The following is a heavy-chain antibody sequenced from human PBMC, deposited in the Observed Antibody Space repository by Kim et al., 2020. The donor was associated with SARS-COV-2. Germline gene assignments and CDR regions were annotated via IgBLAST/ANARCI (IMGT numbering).Heavy chain of an antibody. Sequence: SETLSLTCTVSGGSISSSSYYWGWIRQPPGKGLEWIGSIYYSGSTYYNPSLKSRVTISVDTSKNQFSLKLSSVTAADTAVYYCASPSRSRVYYYDSSGYAFDIWGQGTMVTVSS. CDR3: ASPSRSRVYYYDSSGYAFDI. CDR2: IYYSGST. D-gene: IGHD3-22*01. CDR1: GGSISSSSYY. V-gene: IGHV4-39*01. J-gene: IGHJ3*02.